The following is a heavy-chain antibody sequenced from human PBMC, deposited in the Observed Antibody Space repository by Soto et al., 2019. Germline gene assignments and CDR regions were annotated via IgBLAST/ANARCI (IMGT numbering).Heavy chain of an antibody. CDR3: AREYNWNSIYYGMDV. J-gene: IGHJ6*02. D-gene: IGHD1-7*01. CDR2: IIPIFGTP. Sequence: QVQLVQSGAEVKKPGSSVKVSCKASRGTFSSYAISWVRQAPGQGLEWMGGIIPIFGTPNYAQKFQGRVTITAGESTSTVYMELSSLRSEDTAVFYCAREYNWNSIYYGMDVWGQGTTVTVSS. V-gene: IGHV1-69*01. CDR1: RGTFSSYA.